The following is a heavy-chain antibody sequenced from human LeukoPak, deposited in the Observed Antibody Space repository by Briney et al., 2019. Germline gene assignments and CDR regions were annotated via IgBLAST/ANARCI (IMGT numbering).Heavy chain of an antibody. Sequence: ASVKVSCKASGYTFTSYDINWVRQATGQGLEWMGWMNPNSSNTGYAQKFQGGVTITRNTSISTAYMELSSLRSEDTAVYYCARGRSKYDFWSGYRNYYYYMDVWGKGTTVTVSS. D-gene: IGHD3-3*01. J-gene: IGHJ6*03. CDR2: MNPNSSNT. CDR1: GYTFTSYD. CDR3: ARGRSKYDFWSGYRNYYYYMDV. V-gene: IGHV1-8*03.